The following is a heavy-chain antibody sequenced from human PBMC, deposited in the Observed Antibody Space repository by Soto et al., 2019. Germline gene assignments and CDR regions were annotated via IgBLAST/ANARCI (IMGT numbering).Heavy chain of an antibody. CDR1: GYSFTGYY. J-gene: IGHJ2*01. D-gene: IGHD1-1*01. V-gene: IGHV1-2*04. CDR3: ARGVAVQTAVSWYFDL. CDR2: INPNSGAT. Sequence: QMQLVQSGAEVKPPGASVKVSCKASGYSFTGYYLHWVRQAPGQGLEWMGWINPNSGATNYVQKFQGWLTMARDTSISTAYMELRRLRSDDTAVYYCARGVAVQTAVSWYFDLWGRGTLVTVSS.